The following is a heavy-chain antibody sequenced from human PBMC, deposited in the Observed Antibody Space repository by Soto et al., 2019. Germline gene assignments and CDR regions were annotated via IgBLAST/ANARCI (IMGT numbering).Heavy chain of an antibody. V-gene: IGHV4-39*01. D-gene: IGHD1-26*01. Sequence: QLQLQESGPGLVKPSETLSLTCTVSGGSISSSSYYWGWIRQSPGKGLEWIGNIYYSGSTYYNPSLTSRVTISVDTSHHPFSLKLSSVTAADTAVYYCARRGGRRPFDSWGQGTLVTVSS. CDR3: ARRGGRRPFDS. CDR1: GGSISSSSYY. CDR2: IYYSGST. J-gene: IGHJ4*02.